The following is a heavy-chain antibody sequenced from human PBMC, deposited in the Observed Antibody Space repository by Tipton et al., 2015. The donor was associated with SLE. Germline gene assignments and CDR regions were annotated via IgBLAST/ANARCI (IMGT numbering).Heavy chain of an antibody. D-gene: IGHD2-15*01. V-gene: IGHV4-59*08. CDR1: GGSISGYH. CDR3: ARHVGVAYYYAMDV. J-gene: IGHJ6*02. CDR2: ISYTETT. Sequence: TLSLTCTVSGGSISGYHWSWLRQPPGKGLEWIGYISYTETTKYNPSLESRVIISVDTSKNQFSLRLSPVTAADTAMYYCARHVGVAYYYAMDVWGQGTTV.